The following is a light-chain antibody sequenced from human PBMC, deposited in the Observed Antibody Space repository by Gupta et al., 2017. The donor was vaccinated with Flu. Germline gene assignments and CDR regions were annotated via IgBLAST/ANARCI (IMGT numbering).Light chain of an antibody. CDR1: ELGDKY. J-gene: IGLJ2*01. CDR2: QDT. Sequence: SYELTQPPSVSVSAGQTASISCSGDELGDKYTFWYQQKAGQSPVVVIYQDTKRPSGIPERFSGSSSANTATLTISGTQAMEEADDYCQEWDRTTVVFGGGTKVTVL. V-gene: IGLV3-1*01. CDR3: QEWDRTTVV.